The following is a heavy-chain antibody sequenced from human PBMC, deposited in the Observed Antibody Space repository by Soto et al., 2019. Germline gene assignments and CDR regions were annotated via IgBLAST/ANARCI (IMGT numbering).Heavy chain of an antibody. CDR3: ARDSHPTTVTTLDY. D-gene: IGHD4-17*01. CDR1: GFTFSSYA. CDR2: ISYDGSNK. Sequence: QVQLVESGGGVVQPGRSLRLSCAASGFTFSSYAMHWVRQAPGKGLEWVAVISYDGSNKYYADSVKGRFTISRDNSKNTLYLQMNSLRAEDTAVYYCARDSHPTTVTTLDYWGQGTLVPVSS. V-gene: IGHV3-30-3*01. J-gene: IGHJ4*02.